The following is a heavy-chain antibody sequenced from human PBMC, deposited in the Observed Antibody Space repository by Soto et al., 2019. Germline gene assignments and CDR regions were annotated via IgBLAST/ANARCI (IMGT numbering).Heavy chain of an antibody. CDR2: IWYDGSNK. CDR1: GFTFNSYG. D-gene: IGHD6-6*01. CDR3: ARDKGSSSSYFDY. V-gene: IGHV3-33*01. J-gene: IGHJ4*02. Sequence: GGSLRLSCAASGFTFNSYGMHWVRQAPGKGLEWVAVIWYDGSNKYYADSVKGRFTISRDNSKSTLYLQMNSLRAEDTAVYYCARDKGSSSSYFDYWGQGTLVTVSS.